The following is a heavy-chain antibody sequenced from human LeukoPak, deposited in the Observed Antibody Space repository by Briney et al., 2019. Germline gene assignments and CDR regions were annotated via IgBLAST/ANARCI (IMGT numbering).Heavy chain of an antibody. CDR2: INSGGSAI. Sequence: GGSLRLSCAASGXTFNSYEMNWVRQAPGKGLEWVSYINSGGSAIYYADSVKGRFTISRDNAKNSLYLQMNSLRADDTAVYYCARGGSYVHYWGQGTLVTVSS. CDR1: GXTFNSYE. D-gene: IGHD1-26*01. V-gene: IGHV3-48*03. CDR3: ARGGSYVHY. J-gene: IGHJ4*02.